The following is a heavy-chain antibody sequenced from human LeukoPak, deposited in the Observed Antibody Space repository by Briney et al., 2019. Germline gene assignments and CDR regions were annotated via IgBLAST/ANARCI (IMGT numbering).Heavy chain of an antibody. J-gene: IGHJ5*02. CDR1: GFTFSTAW. Sequence: GGSLRLSCVASGFTFSTAWMHWARQTPGKGLVWVSHINGDGRRINYADDVKGRFTISRDNAKNTLYLQMNGLRVEDTAVYYCVRDLPRTSGPWGQGTLVTVSS. D-gene: IGHD3-10*01. CDR2: INGDGRRI. V-gene: IGHV3-74*01. CDR3: VRDLPRTSGP.